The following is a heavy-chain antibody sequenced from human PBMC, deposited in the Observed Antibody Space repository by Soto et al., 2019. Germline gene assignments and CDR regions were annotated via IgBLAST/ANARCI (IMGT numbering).Heavy chain of an antibody. J-gene: IGHJ4*02. CDR1: GLIFSNYK. Sequence: HPGGSLRLSCAASGLIFSNYKMHWVRQAPGKGLVWVSRINTDGGIIDYADSVKGRFTVSRDNAKNTLYLQMNSLRADDTAVYYCARDTDGLHYWGQGTLVTVSS. V-gene: IGHV3-74*01. CDR2: INTDGGII. CDR3: ARDTDGLHY.